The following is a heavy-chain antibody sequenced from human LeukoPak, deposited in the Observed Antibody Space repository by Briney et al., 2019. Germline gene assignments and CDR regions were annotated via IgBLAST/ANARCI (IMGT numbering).Heavy chain of an antibody. CDR1: GFTFSSYA. V-gene: IGHV3-21*01. Sequence: GGSLRLSCAASGFTFSSYAMSWVRQAPGKGLEWVSSISSSSGYIYYADSVKGRFTISRDNAKNSLYLQMNSLRAEDTAVYYCARGAMTTGLFWGQGTLVTVSS. CDR2: ISSSSGYI. CDR3: ARGAMTTGLF. J-gene: IGHJ4*02. D-gene: IGHD4-11*01.